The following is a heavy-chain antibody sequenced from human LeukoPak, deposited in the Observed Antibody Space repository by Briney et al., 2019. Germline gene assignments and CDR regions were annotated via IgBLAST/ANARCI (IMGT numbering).Heavy chain of an antibody. CDR3: ARDPPFGSGWSQNFFDH. CDR2: ISYEGVNI. D-gene: IGHD6-19*01. J-gene: IGHJ4*02. V-gene: IGHV3-30*04. CDR1: GFTFDIYA. Sequence: GGSLSLLCAPSGFTFDIYAMLCVRQAPDKGLEWVALISYEGVNIYYADSVKGRLTVSRDNFKNTLYLQMNSLRTDDTAVYYCARDPPFGSGWSQNFFDHWGQGTLVSVSS.